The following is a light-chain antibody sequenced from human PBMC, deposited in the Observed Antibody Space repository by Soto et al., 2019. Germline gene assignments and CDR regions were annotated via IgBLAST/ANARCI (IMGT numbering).Light chain of an antibody. CDR2: DGY. J-gene: IGKJ2*01. CDR1: QTINSK. CDR3: QQYETYFRYT. Sequence: DIQMTQSPSTLSASVGDRVTITCRASQTINSKLAWYQKKPGRAPKLLIFDGYNLESGVPSRFSGSGSGTEFTLSIGSLQPDDFATYYCQQYETYFRYTFGQGTKLDIK. V-gene: IGKV1-5*01.